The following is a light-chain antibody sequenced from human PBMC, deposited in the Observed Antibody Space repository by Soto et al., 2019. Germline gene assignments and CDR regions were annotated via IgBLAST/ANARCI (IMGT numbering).Light chain of an antibody. V-gene: IGKV3-11*01. CDR3: QQRSNWLT. CDR1: QSVSSY. CDR2: DAS. Sequence: EIVLTQSPATLSLSPGERATLSCRASQSVSSYLAWYQQKPGQAPRLLIYDASNRATGIPARFSGSGSGTDFTLTISSLEPEDVAVYYCQQRSNWLTFGGGTKVVIK. J-gene: IGKJ4*01.